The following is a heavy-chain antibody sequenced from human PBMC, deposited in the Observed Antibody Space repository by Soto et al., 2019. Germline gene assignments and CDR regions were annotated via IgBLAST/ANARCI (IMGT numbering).Heavy chain of an antibody. Sequence: PGGSLRLSCAASGFTFSGYYMHWVRQAPGKGLVWVSHINSDGSTTTYADSVKGRFTISRDNAKNTLYLQMNSLRAEDTAVYYCGRAAGLGSFDIWGQGTMVTVSS. J-gene: IGHJ3*02. CDR2: INSDGSTT. CDR3: GRAAGLGSFDI. CDR1: GFTFSGYY. V-gene: IGHV3-74*01. D-gene: IGHD6-25*01.